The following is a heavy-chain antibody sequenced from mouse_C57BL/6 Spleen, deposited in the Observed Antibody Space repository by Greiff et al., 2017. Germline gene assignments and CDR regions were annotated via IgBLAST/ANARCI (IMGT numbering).Heavy chain of an antibody. CDR2: LNPSTGGT. CDR3: ARKGYYVGPLDY. Sequence: EVQLQQSGPELVKPGASVKISCKASGYSFTGYYMNWVKQSPEKSLEWIGELNPSTGGTTYNQKFKAKATLTVDKSSSTAYMQLKSLTSEYSAVYYCARKGYYVGPLDYWGQGTTLTVSS. CDR1: GYSFTGYY. J-gene: IGHJ2*01. D-gene: IGHD2-3*01. V-gene: IGHV1-42*01.